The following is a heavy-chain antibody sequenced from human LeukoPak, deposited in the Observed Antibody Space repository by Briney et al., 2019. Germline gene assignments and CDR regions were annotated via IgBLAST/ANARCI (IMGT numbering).Heavy chain of an antibody. V-gene: IGHV3-23*01. CDR2: ISPAGGSI. J-gene: IGHJ4*02. Sequence: GGSLRLSCAASGFTFSTFAMSWVRQAPGKGLEWVSLISPAGGSIYYADSVKGRFTISRDNSENTLYLQMSSLRTEDTAVYYCAKRHCSGGSCFSGVDYWGQGTLVTVSS. D-gene: IGHD2-15*01. CDR1: GFTFSTFA. CDR3: AKRHCSGGSCFSGVDY.